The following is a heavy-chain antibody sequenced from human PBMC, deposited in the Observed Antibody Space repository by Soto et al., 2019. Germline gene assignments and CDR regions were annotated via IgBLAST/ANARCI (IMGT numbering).Heavy chain of an antibody. J-gene: IGHJ4*02. CDR1: GFTFSSYS. D-gene: IGHD2-2*01. Sequence: PGGSLRLSCAASGFTFSSYSMNWVRQAPGKGLEWVSYISSSSTTKYYADYVKGRFTISRDNAKNSLFLQMNSLRAEDTAVYYCAKDGATDIVVVPAAMGEFDYWGQGTLVTVSS. V-gene: IGHV3-48*01. CDR3: AKDGATDIVVVPAAMGEFDY. CDR2: ISSSSTTK.